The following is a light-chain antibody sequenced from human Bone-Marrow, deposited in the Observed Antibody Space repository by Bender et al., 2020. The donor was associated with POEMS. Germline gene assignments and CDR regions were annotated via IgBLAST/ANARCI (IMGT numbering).Light chain of an antibody. J-gene: IGLJ3*02. Sequence: QSVLTQPPSVSGAPGQRVTISCTGSSSNTGSGYDINWYQHLPGTAPKLLIYGYNNRPSGVPDRFSGSKSGPSASLAITGLQAEDEGDYYCGSYTGSSTWVFGGGTKVTVL. CDR2: GYN. CDR1: SSNTGSGYD. V-gene: IGLV1-40*01. CDR3: GSYTGSSTWV.